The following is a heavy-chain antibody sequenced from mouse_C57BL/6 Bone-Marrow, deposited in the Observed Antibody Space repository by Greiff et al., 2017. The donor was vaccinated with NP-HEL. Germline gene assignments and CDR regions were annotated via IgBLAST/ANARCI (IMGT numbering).Heavy chain of an antibody. J-gene: IGHJ4*01. CDR3: ARSPLWLRRNYYAMDY. V-gene: IGHV3-8*01. Sequence: EVQLQESGPGLAKPSQTLSLTCSVPGYSITSDYWNWIRKFPGNKLEYMGYISYSGSTYYNPSLKRRISITRDTSKNQYYLQLNSVTTEDTATYYCARSPLWLRRNYYAMDYWGQGTSVTVSS. CDR1: GYSITSDY. D-gene: IGHD2-2*01. CDR2: ISYSGST.